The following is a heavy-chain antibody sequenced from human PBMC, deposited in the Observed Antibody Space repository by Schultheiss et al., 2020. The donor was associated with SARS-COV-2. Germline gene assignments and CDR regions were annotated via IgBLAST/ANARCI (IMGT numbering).Heavy chain of an antibody. CDR1: GYSFTSYW. Sequence: GESLKISCKGSGYSFTSYWIGWVRQMPGKGLEWMGIIYPGDSDARYSPSFRGQVTMSADTSNDTAYLQWSSLKASDTAIYYCARQYNMNDGSYYYYMDVWGRGTTVTVSS. V-gene: IGHV5-51*01. J-gene: IGHJ6*03. CDR3: ARQYNMNDGSYYYYMDV. D-gene: IGHD1-1*01. CDR2: IYPGDSDA.